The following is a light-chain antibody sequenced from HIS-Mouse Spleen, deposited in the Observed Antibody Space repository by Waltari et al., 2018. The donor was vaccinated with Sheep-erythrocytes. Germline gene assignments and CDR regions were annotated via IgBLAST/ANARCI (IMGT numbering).Light chain of an antibody. V-gene: IGLV2-8*01. CDR2: EVS. Sequence: QSALTQPPSASGSPGQSVTISCTGTSSDVGGYNYVSWYQQHPGKAPKPMIYEVSKRPSAVPVRCPGSKSGNTASLTVSGLQAEDEADYYCSSYAGSNNWVFGGGTKLTVL. J-gene: IGLJ3*02. CDR1: SSDVGGYNY. CDR3: SSYAGSNNWV.